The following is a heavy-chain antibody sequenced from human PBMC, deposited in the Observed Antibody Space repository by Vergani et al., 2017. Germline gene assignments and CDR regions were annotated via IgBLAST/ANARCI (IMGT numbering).Heavy chain of an antibody. V-gene: IGHV4-31*03. CDR2: IYYSGST. CDR1: GDSISSGGYY. D-gene: IGHD2-2*01. J-gene: IGHJ5*02. CDR3: ASSEYCSSTSCYTGWFDP. Sequence: QVQLQESGPGLVKPSETLSLTCTVSGDSISSGGYYWSWIRQHPGKGLEWIGYIYYSGSTYYNPSLKSRVTISVDTSKNQFSLKLSSVTAADTAVYYCASSEYCSSTSCYTGWFDPWGQGTLVTVSS.